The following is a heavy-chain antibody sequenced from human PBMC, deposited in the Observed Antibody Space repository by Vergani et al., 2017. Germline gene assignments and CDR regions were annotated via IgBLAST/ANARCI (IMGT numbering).Heavy chain of an antibody. V-gene: IGHV4-30-4*08. CDR2: IYYSGST. D-gene: IGHD4-17*01. CDR3: ARYGRGLRRNWFDP. Sequence: QVQLQQWGAGLLKPSQTLSLTCTVSGGSISSGDYYWSWIRQPPGKGLEWIGYIYYSGSTYYNPSLKSRVTISVDTSKNQFSLKLSSVTAADTAVYYCARYGRGLRRNWFDPWGQGTLVTVSS. J-gene: IGHJ5*02. CDR1: GGSISSGDYY.